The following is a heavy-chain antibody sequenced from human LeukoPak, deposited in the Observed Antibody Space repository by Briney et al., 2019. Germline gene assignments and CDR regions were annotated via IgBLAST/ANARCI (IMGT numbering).Heavy chain of an antibody. CDR3: CHSLSGRTGAFDI. Sequence: SQTLSLTCAISGDSVSSNSPAWNWIRQSPSRGLEWLRRTYYRSKWYNDYAVSVKSRITINPDTSMNQFSLQLDSVTPEDTAVYYCCHSLSGRTGAFDIWGQGTMVTVSS. CDR2: TYYRSKWYN. CDR1: GDSVSSNSPA. V-gene: IGHV6-1*01. D-gene: IGHD2-21*01. J-gene: IGHJ3*02.